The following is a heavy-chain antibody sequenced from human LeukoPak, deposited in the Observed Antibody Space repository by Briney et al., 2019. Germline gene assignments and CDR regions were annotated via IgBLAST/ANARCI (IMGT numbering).Heavy chain of an antibody. Sequence: ASVKVSCKASGYTFTSYGINWVRQAPGQGLEWMGWISAYNGNTNYAQKFQGSVTMTTDTSTSIAYRELRSLRSDDTAGYYCARVSLSGSSSSAGMDYWGQGTRVTVSS. CDR1: GYTFTSYG. J-gene: IGHJ4*02. D-gene: IGHD6-6*01. CDR2: ISAYNGNT. V-gene: IGHV1-18*01. CDR3: ARVSLSGSSSSAGMDY.